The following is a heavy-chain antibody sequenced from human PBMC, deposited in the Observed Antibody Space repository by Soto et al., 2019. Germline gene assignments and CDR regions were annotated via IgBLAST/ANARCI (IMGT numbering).Heavy chain of an antibody. D-gene: IGHD6-25*01. CDR3: ARARGGSYYYYYYMDV. CDR2: MNPNSGNT. Sequence: ASVKVSCKASGYTFTSYDINWVRQATGQGLEWMGWMNPNSGNTGYAQKFQGRVTMTRNTSISTAYMELSSLRSEDTAVYYCARARGGSYYYYYYMDVWGKGTTVTVSS. CDR1: GYTFTSYD. J-gene: IGHJ6*03. V-gene: IGHV1-8*01.